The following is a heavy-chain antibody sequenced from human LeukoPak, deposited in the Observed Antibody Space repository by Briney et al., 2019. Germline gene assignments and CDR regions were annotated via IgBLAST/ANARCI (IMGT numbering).Heavy chain of an antibody. J-gene: IGHJ6*02. CDR2: ISAYNGNT. D-gene: IGHD3-10*01. CDR3: ARDFALWFGEAYYGMDV. V-gene: IGHV1-18*01. CDR1: GYTFXXXG. Sequence: GASVKVSCKASGYTFXXXGISXVRQAPGXXXXXXGWISAYNGNTNYAQKLQGRVTMTTDTSTSTAYMELRSLRSDDTAVYYCARDFALWFGEAYYGMDVWGQGTTVTVSS.